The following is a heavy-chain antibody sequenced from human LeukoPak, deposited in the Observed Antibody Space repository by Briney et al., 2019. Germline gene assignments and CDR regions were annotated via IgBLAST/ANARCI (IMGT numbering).Heavy chain of an antibody. V-gene: IGHV3-23*01. CDR3: AKESRSGGICYSRSGDY. CDR1: GFTFSSYA. Sequence: GGSLRLSCAASGFTFSSYAMSWVRQAPGKGLEWVSAISSSGGSTYYADSVKGRFTISRDNSKNTLYLQMNSLRAEDTALYYCAKESRSGGICYSRSGDYWGQGTLVTVSS. D-gene: IGHD2-15*01. J-gene: IGHJ4*02. CDR2: ISSSGGST.